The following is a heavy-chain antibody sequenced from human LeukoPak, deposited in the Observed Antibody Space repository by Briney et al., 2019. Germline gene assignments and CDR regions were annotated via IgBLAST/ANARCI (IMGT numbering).Heavy chain of an antibody. CDR3: ARVNWNYTYAMDV. Sequence: ASVKVSCKASGYTFTGYYMHWVRQAPGQGLEWMGWINPNSGGTNYAQKFQGRVTMTRDTSISTAYMELSRLRSDDTAVYYCARVNWNYTYAMDVWGQGTTVTVSS. V-gene: IGHV1-2*02. J-gene: IGHJ6*02. CDR1: GYTFTGYY. CDR2: INPNSGGT. D-gene: IGHD1-7*01.